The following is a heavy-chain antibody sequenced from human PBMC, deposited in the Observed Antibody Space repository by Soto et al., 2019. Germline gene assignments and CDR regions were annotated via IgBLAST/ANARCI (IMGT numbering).Heavy chain of an antibody. CDR3: ARDSNPYDFWSGYYTGHEEFYYYGMDV. CDR1: GGSVSSGSYY. V-gene: IGHV4-61*01. CDR2: IYYSGST. D-gene: IGHD3-3*01. Sequence: PSETLSLTCTVSGGSVSSGSYYWSWIRQPPGKGLEWIGYIYYSGSTNYNPSLKSRVTISVDTSKNQFSLKLSSVTAADTAVYYCARDSNPYDFWSGYYTGHEEFYYYGMDVWGQGTTVTVSS. J-gene: IGHJ6*02.